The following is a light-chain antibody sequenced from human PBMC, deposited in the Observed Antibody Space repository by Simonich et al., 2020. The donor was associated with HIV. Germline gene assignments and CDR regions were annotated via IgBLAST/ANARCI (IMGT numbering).Light chain of an antibody. CDR3: QQYNKWPLT. J-gene: IGKJ4*01. CDR2: GAS. V-gene: IGKV3-15*01. Sequence: EIVMTQSPVTLSVSPGERATLSCRVSQSVSNTLAWYQQKPGQAPRLLIYGASTRATGVPDRFSGSGSGKEFSLTISSLQSEDSAVYYCQQYNKWPLTFGGGTKVEIK. CDR1: QSVSNT.